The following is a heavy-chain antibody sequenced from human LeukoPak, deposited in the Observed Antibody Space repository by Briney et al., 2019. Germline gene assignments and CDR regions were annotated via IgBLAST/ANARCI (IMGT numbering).Heavy chain of an antibody. J-gene: IGHJ4*02. D-gene: IGHD2-21*02. Sequence: SETLSLTCAVYGGSFSGYYWSWIRQPPGKGLEWIGEINHSGSTNYNPSLKSRVTISVDTSKNQFSLKLSSVTAADTAVYYCARGAWQGDHLDYWGQGTLVTVSS. CDR3: ARGAWQGDHLDY. CDR2: INHSGST. V-gene: IGHV4-34*01. CDR1: GGSFSGYY.